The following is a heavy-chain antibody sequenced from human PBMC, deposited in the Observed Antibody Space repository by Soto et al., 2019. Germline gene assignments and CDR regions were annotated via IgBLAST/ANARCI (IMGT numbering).Heavy chain of an antibody. D-gene: IGHD2-8*01. CDR3: ARQEFRAGSQVYSYYYYGMDV. CDR2: TYYRSKWYN. J-gene: IGHJ6*02. V-gene: IGHV6-1*01. CDR1: GDSVSSNSAA. Sequence: PSQTLSLTCAISGDSVSSNSAAWTWIRQSPSRGLEWLGRTYYRSKWYNDYAVSVKSRITINPDTSKNQFSLQLNSVTPEDTAVYCCARQEFRAGSQVYSYYYYGMDVWGQGTLVTVSS.